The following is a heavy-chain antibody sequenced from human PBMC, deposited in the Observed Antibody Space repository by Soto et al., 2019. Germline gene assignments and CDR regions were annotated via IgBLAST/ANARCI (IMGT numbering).Heavy chain of an antibody. V-gene: IGHV1-69*13. D-gene: IGHD4-17*01. CDR2: IIPIFGTA. CDR3: AGSDTVTTLRRYYYYYGMDV. J-gene: IGHJ6*02. Sequence: SVKVSCKASGGTFSSYAISWVRQAPGQGLEWMGGIIPIFGTANYAQKFQGRVTITADESTSTAYMELSSLRSEDTAVYYCAGSDTVTTLRRYYYYYGMDVWGQGTTVTVSS. CDR1: GGTFSSYA.